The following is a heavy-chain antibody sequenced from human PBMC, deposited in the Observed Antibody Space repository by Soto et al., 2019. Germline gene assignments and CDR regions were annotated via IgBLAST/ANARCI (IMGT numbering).Heavy chain of an antibody. CDR2: IDPSDSQT. J-gene: IGHJ4*02. CDR3: ARGSSTTPTSYGYLAY. D-gene: IGHD4-17*01. CDR1: GYSFAGYW. Sequence: PGESLKISCKGSGYSFAGYWITWVRQKPGKGLEWMGRIDPSDSQTYYSPSFRGHVTISVTKSITTVFLQWSSLRASDTAMYYCARGSSTTPTSYGYLAYWGQGTLVTVSS. V-gene: IGHV5-10-1*01.